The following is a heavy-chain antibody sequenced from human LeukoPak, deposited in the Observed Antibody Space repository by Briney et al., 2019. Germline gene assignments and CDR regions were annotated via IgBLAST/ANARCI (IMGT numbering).Heavy chain of an antibody. CDR1: GFTFSSYA. CDR2: ISGSGANT. Sequence: GGSLRLSCAASGFTFSSYAMGWVRQAPGKGLEWVSAISGSGANTYYADSVKGRFTISRDNSKNTLSLQMNTLRTDDTAVYYCAKGRALEVVAAFNYWGRGTVVTVSS. D-gene: IGHD2-15*01. J-gene: IGHJ4*02. V-gene: IGHV3-23*01. CDR3: AKGRALEVVAAFNY.